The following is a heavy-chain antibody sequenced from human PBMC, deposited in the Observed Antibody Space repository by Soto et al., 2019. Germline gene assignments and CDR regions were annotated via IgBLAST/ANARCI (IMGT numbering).Heavy chain of an antibody. V-gene: IGHV3-9*02. J-gene: IGHJ4*02. CDR1: GFTSDDYA. CDR3: AKETRAFNWNYGAYFCY. CDR2: ISWNSGSI. Sequence: EVQLVESGGGLVQPGRSLRLSCAASGFTSDDYAMHWVRQAPGKGLEWVSGISWNSGSIGYADSVKGRFTISRDNAKNSLYLQMNSLRAEDTALYYCAKETRAFNWNYGAYFCYWGQGSLVAVAS. D-gene: IGHD1-7*01.